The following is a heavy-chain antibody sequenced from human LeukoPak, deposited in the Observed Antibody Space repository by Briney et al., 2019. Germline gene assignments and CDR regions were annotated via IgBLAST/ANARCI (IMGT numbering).Heavy chain of an antibody. V-gene: IGHV3-30*18. CDR1: GFTFSSYG. CDR2: ISYDGSNK. D-gene: IGHD3-3*01. J-gene: IGHJ4*02. CDR3: AKVGFSEMEWLLYSDH. Sequence: GRSLRLSCAASGFTFSSYGMHWVRQAPGKGLEWVAVISYDGSNKYYADSVKGRFTISRDNSKNTLYLQMNSLRAEDTAVYYCAKVGFSEMEWLLYSDHWGQGTLVTVSS.